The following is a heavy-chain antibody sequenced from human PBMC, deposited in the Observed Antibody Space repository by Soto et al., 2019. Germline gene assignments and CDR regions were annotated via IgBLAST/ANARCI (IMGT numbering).Heavy chain of an antibody. J-gene: IGHJ6*02. Sequence: ASVKVSCKASGYTFTSYGISWVRQAPGQGLEWMGWISAYNGNKNYAQKLQGRVTMTTDKSTSTAYMELSSLRSNDTAVYYCARDPIAARIGYYYGMDVWGQGTTVTVSS. CDR3: ARDPIAARIGYYYGMDV. CDR2: ISAYNGNK. D-gene: IGHD6-6*01. V-gene: IGHV1-18*01. CDR1: GYTFTSYG.